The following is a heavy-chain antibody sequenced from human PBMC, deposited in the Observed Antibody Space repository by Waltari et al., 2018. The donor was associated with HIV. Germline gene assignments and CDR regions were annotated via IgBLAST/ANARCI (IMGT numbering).Heavy chain of an antibody. J-gene: IGHJ3*02. CDR2: IHYRGTT. D-gene: IGHD6-13*01. CDR1: CDSLITNYYY. Sequence: QLQLQESGPGLVKPSETLSLTCTVPCDSLITNYYYWGWIRQPPGKGLEWIGTIHYRGTTYYNPSLKSRVIMSVETSKNQFSLKLSSVTAADTAVYYCAREWDQQVDNALDIWGQGTMVTVS. V-gene: IGHV4-39*07. CDR3: AREWDQQVDNALDI.